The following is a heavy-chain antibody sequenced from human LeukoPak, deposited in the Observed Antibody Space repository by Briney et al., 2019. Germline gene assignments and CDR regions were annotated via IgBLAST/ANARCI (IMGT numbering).Heavy chain of an antibody. D-gene: IGHD6-19*01. V-gene: IGHV1-46*01. CDR1: GYTFTGYY. CDR2: INPSGGST. Sequence: GASVKVSCKASGYTFTGYYMHWVRQAPGQGLEWMGIINPSGGSTSYAQKFQGRVTITADESTSTAYMELSSLRSEDTAVYYCARAVAVAGTINAFDIWGQGTMVTVSS. J-gene: IGHJ3*02. CDR3: ARAVAVAGTINAFDI.